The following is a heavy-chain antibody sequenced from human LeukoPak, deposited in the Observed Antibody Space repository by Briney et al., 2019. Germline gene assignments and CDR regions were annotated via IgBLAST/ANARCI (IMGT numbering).Heavy chain of an antibody. CDR3: ARSPFDY. CDR2: IYYSGST. Sequence: SETLSLTCAVSGAFITSSSHWWGWTRQPPGKGLEWIGTIYYSGSTYYNPSLRSRVTISLDASKNQFSLKLTSVTAADTAVYYCARSPFDYWGQGTLVTVSS. V-gene: IGHV4-39*01. CDR1: GAFITSSSHW. J-gene: IGHJ4*02.